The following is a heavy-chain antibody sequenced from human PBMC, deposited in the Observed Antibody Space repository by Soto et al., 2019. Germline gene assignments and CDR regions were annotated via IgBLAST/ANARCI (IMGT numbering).Heavy chain of an antibody. CDR1: GFTFSSYS. CDR3: AIDLNGRDGYNYHYYYGMDV. Sequence: GGSLRLSCAASGFTFSSYSMNWVRQAPGKGLEWVSSISSSSSYIYYADSVKGRFTISRDNAKNSLYLQMNSLRAEDTAVYYCAIDLNGRDGYNYHYYYGMDVWGQGTTVTVSS. J-gene: IGHJ6*02. V-gene: IGHV3-21*01. D-gene: IGHD5-12*01. CDR2: ISSSSSYI.